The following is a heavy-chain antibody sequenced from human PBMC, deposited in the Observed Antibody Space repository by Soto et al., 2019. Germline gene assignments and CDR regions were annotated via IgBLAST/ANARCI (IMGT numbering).Heavy chain of an antibody. D-gene: IGHD6-13*01. V-gene: IGHV3-30-3*01. CDR1: GFTFSSYA. Sequence: QVQLVESGGGVVQPGRSLRLSCAASGFTFSSYAMHWVRQAPGKGLEWVAVISYDGSNKYYADSVKGRFTISRDNSKNXQYLQMNSLRAEDTAVYYCARGPYSSSGYSPEYFQHWGQGTLVTVSS. J-gene: IGHJ1*01. CDR3: ARGPYSSSGYSPEYFQH. CDR2: ISYDGSNK.